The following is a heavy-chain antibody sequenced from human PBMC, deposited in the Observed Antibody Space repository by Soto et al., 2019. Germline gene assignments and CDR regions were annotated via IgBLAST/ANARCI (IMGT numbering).Heavy chain of an antibody. Sequence: ASETLSLTCAVSGGSISSSNWWSWVRQPPGKGLEWIGEIYHSGSTIYNPSLKSRVTISVDKSKNQFSLKLSSVTAADTAVYYCARGNYYDSSGYYSYYYYGMDVWGQGTTVTVS. CDR2: IYHSGST. V-gene: IGHV4-4*02. CDR3: ARGNYYDSSGYYSYYYYGMDV. J-gene: IGHJ6*02. CDR1: GGSISSSNW. D-gene: IGHD3-22*01.